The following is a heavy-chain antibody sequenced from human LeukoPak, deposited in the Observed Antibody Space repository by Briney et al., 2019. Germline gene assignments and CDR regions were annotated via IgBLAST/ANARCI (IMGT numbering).Heavy chain of an antibody. D-gene: IGHD6-13*01. CDR1: GFTFSSYS. CDR2: IYSGGST. J-gene: IGHJ6*03. V-gene: IGHV3-53*01. CDR3: ARGAAAAGLFYYYYYMDV. Sequence: GGSLRLSCAASGFTFSSYSMNWVRQAPGKGLEWVSVIYSGGSTYYADSVKGRFTISRDNSKNTLYLQMNSLRAEDTAVYYCARGAAAAGLFYYYYYMDVWGKGTTVTISS.